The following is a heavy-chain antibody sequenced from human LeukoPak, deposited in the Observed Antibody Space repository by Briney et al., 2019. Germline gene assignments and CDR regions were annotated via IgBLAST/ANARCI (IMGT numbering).Heavy chain of an antibody. J-gene: IGHJ4*02. CDR3: AVGLTTVTTRTSY. CDR1: GFTFSSYA. CDR2: ISGSGGST. V-gene: IGHV3-23*01. Sequence: GGSLRLSCAASGFTFSSYAMSWVRQAPGKGLEWVSAISGSGGSTYYADSVKGRFTISRDNSKDTPYLQMNSLRAEDTAVYYCAVGLTTVTTRTSYWGQGTLVTVSS. D-gene: IGHD4-17*01.